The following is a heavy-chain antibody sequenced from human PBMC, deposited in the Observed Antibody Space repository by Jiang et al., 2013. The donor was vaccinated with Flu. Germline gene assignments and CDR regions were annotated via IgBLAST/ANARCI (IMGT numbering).Heavy chain of an antibody. CDR1: GGSISSSSYY. CDR3: ARHPRLLCYFQH. D-gene: IGHD3-3*01. J-gene: IGHJ1*01. Sequence: SGPGLVKPSETLSLTCTVSGGSISSSSYYWGWIRQPPGKGLEWIGSIYYSGSTYYNPSLKSRVTISVDTSKNQFSLKLSSVTAADTAVYYCARHPRLLCYFQHWGQGTLVTVSS. V-gene: IGHV4-39*01. CDR2: IYYSGST.